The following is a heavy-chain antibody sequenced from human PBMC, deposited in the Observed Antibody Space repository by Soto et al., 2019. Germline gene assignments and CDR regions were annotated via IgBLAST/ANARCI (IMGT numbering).Heavy chain of an antibody. V-gene: IGHV3-7*01. CDR1: GFTFSSYW. Sequence: PGGSLRLSCAASGFTFSSYWMSWVRQAPGKGLEWVANIKQDGSEKYYVDSVKGRFTISRDNAKNSLYLQMNSLRAEDTAVYYCARVSRITIFGVVIVDYYYYYMDVWGKGTTVTVSS. D-gene: IGHD3-3*01. CDR3: ARVSRITIFGVVIVDYYYYYMDV. J-gene: IGHJ6*03. CDR2: IKQDGSEK.